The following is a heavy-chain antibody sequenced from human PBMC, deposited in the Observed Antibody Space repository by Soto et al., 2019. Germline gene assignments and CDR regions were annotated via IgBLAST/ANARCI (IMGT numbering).Heavy chain of an antibody. V-gene: IGHV1-2*02. J-gene: IGHJ4*02. D-gene: IGHD2-21*01. CDR3: ARDPAYCGGDCYDY. CDR1: GYTFTGYY. CDR2: INPNSGGT. Sequence: ASVKVSCKASGYTFTGYYMHWVRQAPGQGLEWMGWINPNSGGTNYAQKFQGRVTMTRDTSISTAYMELSRLRSDDTAVYYCARDPAYCGGDCYDYWGQGTLVTVSS.